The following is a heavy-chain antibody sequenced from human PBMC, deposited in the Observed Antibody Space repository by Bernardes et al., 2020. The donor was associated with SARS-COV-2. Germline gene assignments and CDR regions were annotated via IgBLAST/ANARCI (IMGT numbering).Heavy chain of an antibody. CDR1: GGSISSSSYY. V-gene: IGHV4-39*01. J-gene: IGHJ3*02. Sequence: SETLSLTCTVSGGSISSSSYYWGWIRQPPGKGLEWIGSIYYSGSTYYNPSLKSRVTISVDTSKNQFSLKLSSVTAADTAVYYCARPGSRTMVRGVTPKRNAFDIWGQGTMVTVSS. CDR3: ARPGSRTMVRGVTPKRNAFDI. D-gene: IGHD3-10*01. CDR2: IYYSGST.